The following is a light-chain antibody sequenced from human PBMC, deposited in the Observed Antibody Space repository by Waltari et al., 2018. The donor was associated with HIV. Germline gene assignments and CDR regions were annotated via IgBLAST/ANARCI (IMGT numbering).Light chain of an antibody. CDR1: NSNIQKNF. Sequence: QSVLTQPPSVSAAPGQRVTISCSGSNSNIQKNFVSWYQRLPGTAPKVLNYDNDGRPSGNADRSAGSNAGTSATLGITVLQTGDEATYYCGSWDSRLSGVVFGGGTRLTV. CDR3: GSWDSRLSGVV. V-gene: IGLV1-51*01. J-gene: IGLJ2*01. CDR2: DND.